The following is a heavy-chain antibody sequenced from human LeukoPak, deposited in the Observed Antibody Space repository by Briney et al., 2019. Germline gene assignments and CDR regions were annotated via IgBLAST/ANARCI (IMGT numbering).Heavy chain of an antibody. J-gene: IGHJ4*02. D-gene: IGHD3-16*01. CDR2: ISSGSSYI. CDR3: ASHYGIDY. CDR1: GLTFSTYT. Sequence: GGSLRLSCAASGLTFSTYTMNWVRQAPGKGLEWVSSISSGSSYIYYADSMKGRFTVSRDNAKNSLYLQMNSLKAEDTAVYFWASHYGIDYWGQGPLVTVSS. V-gene: IGHV3-21*06.